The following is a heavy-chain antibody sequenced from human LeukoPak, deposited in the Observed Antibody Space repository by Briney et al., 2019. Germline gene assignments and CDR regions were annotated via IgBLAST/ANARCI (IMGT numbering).Heavy chain of an antibody. CDR3: ATEMCYSGSGSYISY. CDR1: GFSLSSYA. CDR2: TSHDGIKE. V-gene: IGHV3-30*04. Sequence: GGSLRLSCAASGFSLSSYAMHWVRQAPGKGLEWVAATSHDGIKEFYTDSVKGRYTISRDNSKNTLFLQMNSLTIDDTAVFYCATEMCYSGSGSYISYWGQGIQVTVSS. J-gene: IGHJ4*02. D-gene: IGHD3-10*01.